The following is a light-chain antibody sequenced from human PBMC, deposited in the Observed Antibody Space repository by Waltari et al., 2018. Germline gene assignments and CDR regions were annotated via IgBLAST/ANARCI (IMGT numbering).Light chain of an antibody. Sequence: SYVLTQPPSVSVAPGQTARITCGGNNIGSYSVNWYQQKPGQAPVLVVYDDSDRPSAIPERFSGSNSGNTATLTISRVEAGDEADYYCQVWDSSSDHRVFGGGTKLTVL. CDR2: DDS. V-gene: IGLV3-21*02. CDR1: NIGSYS. CDR3: QVWDSSSDHRV. J-gene: IGLJ3*02.